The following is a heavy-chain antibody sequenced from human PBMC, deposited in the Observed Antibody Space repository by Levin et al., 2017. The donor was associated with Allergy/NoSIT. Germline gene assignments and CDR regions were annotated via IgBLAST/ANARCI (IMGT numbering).Heavy chain of an antibody. CDR3: ARGRTVRGVVNMYY. D-gene: IGHD3-10*02. CDR1: GGSFNGFY. J-gene: IGHJ4*02. V-gene: IGHV4-34*01. Sequence: SETLSLTCAVYGGSFNGFYWSWIRQTPGKGLEWIGEINHRGSTNYNASLKSRVTISVDTSKNQFSLNLTSVTAADTAVYNCARGRTVRGVVNMYYWGQGSLVTVSS. CDR2: INHRGST.